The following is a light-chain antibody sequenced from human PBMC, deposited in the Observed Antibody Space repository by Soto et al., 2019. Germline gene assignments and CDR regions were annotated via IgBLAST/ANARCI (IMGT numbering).Light chain of an antibody. J-gene: IGKJ1*01. CDR1: QSIGSW. Sequence: DIQMTQSPSTLSASVGDRVTITCRASQSIGSWLAWYQQKPGKAPKLLIYKESSLESGVPSRFSGSGSGTEFTITISSLQPDDFASYYCQQYGSYSPWTFGQGTKVEIK. CDR3: QQYGSYSPWT. V-gene: IGKV1-5*03. CDR2: KES.